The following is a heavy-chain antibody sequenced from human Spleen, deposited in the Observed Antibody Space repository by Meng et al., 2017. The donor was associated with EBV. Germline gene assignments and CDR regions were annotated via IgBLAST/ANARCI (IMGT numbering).Heavy chain of an antibody. V-gene: IGHV4-30-4*01. Sequence: QVTRQESGPGLGKPSQTLSLTVTGSGFSINSGGHYWGWIRQSPGKGLEWIGYIYSSGSTYYNPSLEGRITISVDTSKNHFSLELNSLTAADTAVYYCARTDIHCSGTSCFFDFWGQGTLVTVSS. CDR2: IYSSGST. CDR3: ARTDIHCSGTSCFFDF. CDR1: GFSINSGGHY. D-gene: IGHD2-2*01. J-gene: IGHJ4*02.